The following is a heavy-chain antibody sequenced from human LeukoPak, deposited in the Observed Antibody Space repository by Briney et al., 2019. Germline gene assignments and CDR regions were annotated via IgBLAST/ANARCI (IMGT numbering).Heavy chain of an antibody. J-gene: IGHJ4*02. D-gene: IGHD1-1*01. CDR1: GGSISSSSYY. Sequence: SETLSLTCTVSGGSISSSSYYRGWIRQPPGKGLEWIGSIYYSGSTYYNPSLKSRVTISVDTSKNQFSLKLSSVTAADTAVYYCASATGTSPFSFDYWGQGTLVTVSS. CDR2: IYYSGST. V-gene: IGHV4-39*01. CDR3: ASATGTSPFSFDY.